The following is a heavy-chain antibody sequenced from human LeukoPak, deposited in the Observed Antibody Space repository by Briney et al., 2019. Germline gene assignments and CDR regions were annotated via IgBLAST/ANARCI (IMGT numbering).Heavy chain of an antibody. CDR2: IYYSGST. Sequence: SETLSLTCTVSGGSISSGDYYWSWIRQPPGKGLEWIGYIYYSGSTNYNPSLKSRVTISVDTSKNQFSLKLSSVTAADTAVYYCARDSIAAAGNFDYWGQGTLVTVSS. CDR1: GGSISSGDYY. J-gene: IGHJ4*02. V-gene: IGHV4-61*08. D-gene: IGHD6-13*01. CDR3: ARDSIAAAGNFDY.